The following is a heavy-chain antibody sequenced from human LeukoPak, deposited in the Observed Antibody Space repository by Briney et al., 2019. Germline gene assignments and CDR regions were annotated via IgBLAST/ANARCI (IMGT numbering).Heavy chain of an antibody. V-gene: IGHV1-2*02. Sequence: ASVKVSCKASGYTFTGYYMHWVRQAPGQGLEWMGWINPNSGGTNYAQKFQGRVTMTRDPSISTAYMELSRLRSDDTAVYYCARGLKGYYYDSSGYTTYYYYYGMDVWGQGTTVTVSS. CDR3: ARGLKGYYYDSSGYTTYYYYYGMDV. CDR2: INPNSGGT. CDR1: GYTFTGYY. J-gene: IGHJ6*02. D-gene: IGHD3-22*01.